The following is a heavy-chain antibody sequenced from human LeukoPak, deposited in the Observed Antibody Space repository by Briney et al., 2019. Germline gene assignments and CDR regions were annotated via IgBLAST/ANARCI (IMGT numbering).Heavy chain of an antibody. CDR2: IRSSSSDI. D-gene: IGHD4-17*01. V-gene: IGHV3-21*01. J-gene: IGHJ4*02. CDR1: GFTFSSYS. CDR3: ARTTKVTASSYGY. Sequence: GGSLRLSCAASGFTFSSYSMNWVRQAPGKGLEWVSSIRSSSSDIYYADSVKGRFTISRDNAKNSVYLQMNGLRAEDTAVYYCARTTKVTASSYGYWGQGTLVTVSS.